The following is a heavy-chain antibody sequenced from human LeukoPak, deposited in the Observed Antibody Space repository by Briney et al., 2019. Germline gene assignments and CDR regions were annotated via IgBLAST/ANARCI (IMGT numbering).Heavy chain of an antibody. Sequence: GGSLRLSCAASGFTFSSYAMSWVRQAPGKGLEWVSAISGSGGSTYYADSVEGRFTISRDNSKNTLYLQMNSLRAEDTAVYYCAKDRGDSSGYYYGEGYFDYWGQGTLVTVSS. CDR1: GFTFSSYA. D-gene: IGHD3-22*01. CDR2: ISGSGGST. V-gene: IGHV3-23*01. J-gene: IGHJ4*02. CDR3: AKDRGDSSGYYYGEGYFDY.